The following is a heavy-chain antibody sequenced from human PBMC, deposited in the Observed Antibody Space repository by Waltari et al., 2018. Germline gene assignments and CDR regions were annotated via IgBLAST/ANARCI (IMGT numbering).Heavy chain of an antibody. CDR1: GGSISSGDYF. J-gene: IGHJ4*02. D-gene: IGHD6-25*01. Sequence: QVQLQESGPGLVKPSQTMSLTCTVPGGSISSGDYFWCWIRQPAGKGLEWIGYTYSTVIPSYNPSLKGRVTLSVDTSKNQFSLGLTSVTAADTAVYYCARYQRGYSGDYFDYWGQGTLVTVSS. CDR2: TYSTVIP. CDR3: ARYQRGYSGDYFDY. V-gene: IGHV4-61*09.